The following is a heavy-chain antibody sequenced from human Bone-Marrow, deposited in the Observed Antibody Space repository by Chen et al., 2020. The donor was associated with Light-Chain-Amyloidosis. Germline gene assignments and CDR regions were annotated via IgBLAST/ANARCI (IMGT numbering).Heavy chain of an antibody. V-gene: IGHV3-74*01. D-gene: IGHD1-26*01. CDR2: MNSAGSGT. Sequence: EVQLVESGGDLVQPAGSLRLSRAASGFTFSTYWMHWVRQAPGKGLVWVARMNSAGSGTSYADSVKGRFIISRDNAKNTLYLQMNSLRPEDTAVYYCAKAGSYRFGSWGQGTLVTVSS. CDR3: AKAGSYRFGS. J-gene: IGHJ4*02. CDR1: GFTFSTYW.